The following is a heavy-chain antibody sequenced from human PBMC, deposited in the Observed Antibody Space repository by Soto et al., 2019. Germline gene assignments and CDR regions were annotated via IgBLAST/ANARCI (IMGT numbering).Heavy chain of an antibody. CDR3: ARAPHCSGGSCYDYYYGMDV. D-gene: IGHD2-15*01. CDR1: GGSISSSNW. J-gene: IGHJ6*02. V-gene: IGHV4-4*02. Sequence: SETLSLTCAVSGGSISSSNWWSWVRQPPGKGLEWIGEIYHSGSTNYNPSLKSRVTISVDKSKNQFSLKLSSVTAADTAVYYCARAPHCSGGSCYDYYYGMDVWGQGTTVTVSS. CDR2: IYHSGST.